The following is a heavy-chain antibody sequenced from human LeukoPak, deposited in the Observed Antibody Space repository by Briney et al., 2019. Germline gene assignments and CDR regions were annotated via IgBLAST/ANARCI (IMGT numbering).Heavy chain of an antibody. CDR1: GGSISSGSYY. D-gene: IGHD1-26*01. CDR2: MHTSGST. Sequence: SETLSLTCTVSGGSISSGSYYWSWIRQPAGKGLEWIGRMHTSGSTNYNPSLKSRVTISVDTSKNQFSLKLSSVTAADTAVYYCARDGALYFDYWGQGTLVTVSS. J-gene: IGHJ4*02. CDR3: ARDGALYFDY. V-gene: IGHV4-61*02.